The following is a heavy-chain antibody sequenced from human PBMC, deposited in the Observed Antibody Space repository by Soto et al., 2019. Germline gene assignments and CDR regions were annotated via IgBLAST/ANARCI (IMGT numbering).Heavy chain of an antibody. CDR2: IIPIFGTA. D-gene: IGHD3-10*01. V-gene: IGHV1-69*13. Sequence: SVKVSCKASGYTFTSYGISWVRQAPGQGLEWMGGIIPIFGTANYAQKFQGRVTITADESTSTAYMELSSLRSEDTAVYYCARVWYYGSGSYYYYGMDVWGQGTTVTVSS. CDR3: ARVWYYGSGSYYYYGMDV. J-gene: IGHJ6*02. CDR1: GYTFTSYG.